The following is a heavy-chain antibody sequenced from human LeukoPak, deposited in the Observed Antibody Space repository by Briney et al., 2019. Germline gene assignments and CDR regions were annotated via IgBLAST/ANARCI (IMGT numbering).Heavy chain of an antibody. CDR1: GYTLTELS. CDR2: FDPEDGET. J-gene: IGHJ3*02. CDR3: AREKKTEWTTGAFDM. V-gene: IGHV1-24*01. D-gene: IGHD3-3*01. Sequence: GASVKVSCKVSGYTLTELSMHWVRQAPGKGLEWMGGFDPEDGETIYAQKFQGRVTMTEDTSTDTAYMELSSLRAEDTAVYYCAREKKTEWTTGAFDMWGQGTMVIVSS.